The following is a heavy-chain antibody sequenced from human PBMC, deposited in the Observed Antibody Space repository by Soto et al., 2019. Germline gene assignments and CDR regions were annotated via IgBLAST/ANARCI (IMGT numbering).Heavy chain of an antibody. J-gene: IGHJ4*02. CDR2: IYYSGST. CDR3: ARREPYDILTGYYHFDY. V-gene: IGHV4-39*01. D-gene: IGHD3-9*01. CDR1: GGSISSSSYY. Sequence: SETLSPTCSVSGGSISSSSYYWGWIRQPPGKGLEWIGNIYYSGSTYYNPSLKSRVTISVDTSKNQFSLKLSSVTAADTAVYYCARREPYDILTGYYHFDYWGQGTLVTVSS.